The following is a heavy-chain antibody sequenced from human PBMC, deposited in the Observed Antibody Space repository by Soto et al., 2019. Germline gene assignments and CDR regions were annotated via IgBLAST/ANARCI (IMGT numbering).Heavy chain of an antibody. CDR3: ASDTVAMTTVTTGALDI. CDR1: GYTFTSYY. V-gene: IGHV1-46*03. J-gene: IGHJ3*02. CDR2: INPSGGST. Sequence: ASVKVSCKASGYTFTSYYMHWVRQAPGQGLEWMGIINPSGGSTSYAQKFQGRVTMTRDTSTSTVYMELSSLRSEDTAVYYCASDTVAMTTVTTGALDIWGQGTMVTVSS. D-gene: IGHD4-17*01.